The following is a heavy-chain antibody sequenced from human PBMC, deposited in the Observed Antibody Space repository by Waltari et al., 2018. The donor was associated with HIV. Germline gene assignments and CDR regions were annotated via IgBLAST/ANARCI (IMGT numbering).Heavy chain of an antibody. J-gene: IGHJ4*02. Sequence: EVQLVESGGGLVKPGRSLRLSCTASGFTFGDYAMSWFRQAPGTGLEWVGFIRSKAYVGTTEYAASVKGRFTIARDDSKSIAYLQMNSLKTEDTAVYYCTRDPTSRYSYFLWYYFDYWGQGTLVTVSS. V-gene: IGHV3-49*05. CDR1: GFTFGDYA. CDR3: TRDPTSRYSYFLWYYFDY. CDR2: IRSKAYVGTT. D-gene: IGHD5-18*01.